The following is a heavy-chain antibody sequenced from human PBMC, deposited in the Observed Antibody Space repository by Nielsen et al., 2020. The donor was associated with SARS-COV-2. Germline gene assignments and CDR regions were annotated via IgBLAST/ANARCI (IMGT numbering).Heavy chain of an antibody. J-gene: IGHJ4*02. V-gene: IGHV4-39*07. CDR3: ARDRIASYDSSGYPYYFDY. Sequence: VRQMPGKGLEWIGSIYYSGSTNYNPSLKSRVTISVDTSKNQFSLKLSSVTAADTAVYYCARDRIASYDSSGYPYYFDYWGQGTLVTVSS. D-gene: IGHD3-22*01. CDR2: IYYSGST.